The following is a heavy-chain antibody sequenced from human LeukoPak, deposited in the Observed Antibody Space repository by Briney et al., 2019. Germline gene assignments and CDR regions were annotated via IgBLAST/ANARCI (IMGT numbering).Heavy chain of an antibody. J-gene: IGHJ4*02. CDR3: ARIVPYNYGYIDY. CDR1: GGSFSGYY. D-gene: IGHD5-18*01. CDR2: IYYSGYT. Sequence: SETLSLTCAVYGGSFSGYYWIWIRQPPGKGLEWIGYIYYSGYTNYHPSLKSRVTISLDTSKNQFSLKLSSVTAADTAVYYCARIVPYNYGYIDYWGQGTLVTVSS. V-gene: IGHV4-59*01.